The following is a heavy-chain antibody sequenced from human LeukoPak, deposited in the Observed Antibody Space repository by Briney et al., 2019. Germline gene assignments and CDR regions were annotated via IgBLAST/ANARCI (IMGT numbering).Heavy chain of an antibody. CDR3: ARLVSARPGFGGDY. J-gene: IGHJ4*02. D-gene: IGHD6-6*01. V-gene: IGHV1-2*06. CDR2: INPNSGGT. Sequence: ASVKVSCKASGYTFTGYYMHWVRQAPGQGLKWMGRINPNSGGTNYAQKFQGRVTMTRDTSISTAYMELSRLRSDDTAVYYCARLVSARPGFGGDYWGQGTLVTVSS. CDR1: GYTFTGYY.